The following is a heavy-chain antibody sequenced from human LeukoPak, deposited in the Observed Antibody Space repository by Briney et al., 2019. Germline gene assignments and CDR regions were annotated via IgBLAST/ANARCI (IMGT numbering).Heavy chain of an antibody. CDR2: IYPGDSDT. D-gene: IGHD3-10*01. V-gene: IGHV5-51*01. Sequence: GESLKISCKGSGYSFTSYWIGWVRQMPGKGLEWMGIIYPGDSDTRYSPSFQGQVTISADKSISTAYLQWSSLKASDTAMYYCARLIGRSGSYNNWFDPWGQVTLVTVSS. J-gene: IGHJ5*02. CDR1: GYSFTSYW. CDR3: ARLIGRSGSYNNWFDP.